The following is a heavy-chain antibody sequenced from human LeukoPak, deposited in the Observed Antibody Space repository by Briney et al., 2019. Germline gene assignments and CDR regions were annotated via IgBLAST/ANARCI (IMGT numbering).Heavy chain of an antibody. CDR2: VYSENT. D-gene: IGHD1-26*01. CDR3: ARGLEARARVGYHYYMDV. Sequence: SETLSLTCTVSGDSISSSSFFWGWIRQPPGKVLEWIGAVYSENTYYNPSLKSRVSISVDTSKNQFSLTMSSVTAADTAVYFCARGLEARARVGYHYYMDVWGKGTTVTVSS. J-gene: IGHJ6*03. CDR1: GDSISSSSFF. V-gene: IGHV4-39*07.